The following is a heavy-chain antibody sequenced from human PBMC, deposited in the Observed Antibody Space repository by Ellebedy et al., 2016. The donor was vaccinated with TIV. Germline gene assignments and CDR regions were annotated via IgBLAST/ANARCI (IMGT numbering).Heavy chain of an antibody. CDR2: IIPIFGTA. CDR3: ARDGGSYYVFDY. D-gene: IGHD1-26*01. Sequence: ASVKVSCRASGGTFSSYAISWVRQAPGQGLEWMGGIIPIFGTANYAQKFQGRVTITADESTSTAYMELSSLRSEDTAVYYCARDGGSYYVFDYWGQGTLVTVSS. V-gene: IGHV1-69*13. CDR1: GGTFSSYA. J-gene: IGHJ4*02.